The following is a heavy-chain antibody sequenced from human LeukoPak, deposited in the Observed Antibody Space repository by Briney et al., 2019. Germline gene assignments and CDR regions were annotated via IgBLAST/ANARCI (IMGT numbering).Heavy chain of an antibody. CDR2: IWFDGSNK. CDR1: GFSFSSYD. Sequence: GGSLRLSCAASGFSFSSYDMHWVRQAPGKGLEWVAEIWFDGSNKYYADSVKGRLIISRDNPKKTVFLEMNSLRAEDTGVYYCARDGAAAAPEIYNYYYMDVWGKGTTVTVSS. D-gene: IGHD6-13*01. J-gene: IGHJ6*03. V-gene: IGHV3-33*01. CDR3: ARDGAAAAPEIYNYYYMDV.